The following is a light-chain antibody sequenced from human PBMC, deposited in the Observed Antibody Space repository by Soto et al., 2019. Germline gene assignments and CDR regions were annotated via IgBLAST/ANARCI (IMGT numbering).Light chain of an antibody. CDR2: DVT. CDR3: SSYTSSSTLVV. Sequence: QSALTQPASVSGSPGQSITISWTGTSSDIGGYNYVSWYQQHPGKAPKLMIFDVTDRPSGVSSRFSGSKSGNTASLTISGLQAEDEADYYCSSYTSSSTLVVFGGGTKLTVL. CDR1: SSDIGGYNY. V-gene: IGLV2-14*01. J-gene: IGLJ2*01.